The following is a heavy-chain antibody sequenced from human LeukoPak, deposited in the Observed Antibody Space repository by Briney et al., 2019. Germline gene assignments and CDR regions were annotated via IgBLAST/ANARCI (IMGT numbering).Heavy chain of an antibody. CDR1: GYTFTSYG. V-gene: IGHV1-18*01. D-gene: IGHD6-19*01. Sequence: PWASVKVSCKASGYTFTSYGISWVRQAPGQGLEWMGWISAYNGNTNYAQKLQGRVTITADESTSTAYMELSSLRSEDTAVYYCAGAGYSSDRPLDYWGQGTLVTVSS. CDR2: ISAYNGNT. CDR3: AGAGYSSDRPLDY. J-gene: IGHJ4*02.